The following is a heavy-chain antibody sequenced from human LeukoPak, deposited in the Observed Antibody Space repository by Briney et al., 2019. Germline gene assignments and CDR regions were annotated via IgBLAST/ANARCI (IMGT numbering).Heavy chain of an antibody. CDR1: GGSISSYY. J-gene: IGHJ3*02. Sequence: SETLSLTCIVSGGSISSYYWSWIRQPPGKGLEWIGYIYYSGSTNYNPSLKSRVTISVDTSKNQFSLKLSSVTAADTAVYYCARLPGFRDAFDIWGQGTMVTVSS. V-gene: IGHV4-59*08. CDR2: IYYSGST. CDR3: ARLPGFRDAFDI.